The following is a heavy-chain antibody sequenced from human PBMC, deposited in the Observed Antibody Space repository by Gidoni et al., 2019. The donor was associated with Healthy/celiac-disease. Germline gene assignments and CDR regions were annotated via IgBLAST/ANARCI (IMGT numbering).Heavy chain of an antibody. J-gene: IGHJ6*03. Sequence: GKGLEWVANIKQDGSEKYYVDSVKGRFTISRDNAKNSLYLQMNSLRAEDTAVYYCARVGTSTVTTPDRRYYYYYYMDVWGKGTTVTVSS. CDR2: IKQDGSEK. V-gene: IGHV3-7*03. CDR3: ARVGTSTVTTPDRRYYYYYYMDV. D-gene: IGHD4-17*01.